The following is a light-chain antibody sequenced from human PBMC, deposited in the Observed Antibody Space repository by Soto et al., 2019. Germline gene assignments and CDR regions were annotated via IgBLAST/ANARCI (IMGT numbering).Light chain of an antibody. J-gene: IGKJ1*01. CDR3: QQYGSSGT. V-gene: IGKV3-20*01. CDR2: GAS. CDR1: QSVSSSY. Sequence: EIVLTQSPGTLSLSPGERATLSCRASQSVSSSYLAWYQQKPGQAPRLLIYGASSRATGIPDRFSGSGSGTDFTLTISRLEPEDFAVSYCQQYGSSGTVGQGTKVEI.